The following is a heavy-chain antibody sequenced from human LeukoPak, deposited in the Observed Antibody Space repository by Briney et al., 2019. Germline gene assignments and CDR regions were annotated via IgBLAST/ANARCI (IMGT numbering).Heavy chain of an antibody. V-gene: IGHV4-59*01. Sequence: PSGTLSLTCSVSGVPLSTYTWSWVRQSPGKGLEWIGYIYHGGTTNYSPSLKSRATISAHTARNQFSLRLRSVTASDTAIYYCARDTSVGSGMQYRGQGTLVSVSS. CDR3: ARDTSVGSGMQY. CDR1: GVPLSTYT. CDR2: IYHGGTT. J-gene: IGHJ4*02. D-gene: IGHD3-10*01.